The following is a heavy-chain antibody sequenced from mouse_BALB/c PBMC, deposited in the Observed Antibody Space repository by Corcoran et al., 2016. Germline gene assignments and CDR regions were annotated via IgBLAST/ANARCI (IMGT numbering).Heavy chain of an antibody. Sequence: EVQLQQSGAELVKPGASVKLSCTASGFNIKDTYMHWVKQRPEQGLKWIGRIDPANGNTKYEPKFQAKATITEDTSSNPAYLQLSSLTSEDTAVYYCARVTTVVVGDYWGQGTTLTVSS. V-gene: IGHV14-3*02. J-gene: IGHJ2*01. CDR1: GFNIKDTY. CDR2: IDPANGNT. CDR3: ARVTTVVVGDY. D-gene: IGHD1-1*01.